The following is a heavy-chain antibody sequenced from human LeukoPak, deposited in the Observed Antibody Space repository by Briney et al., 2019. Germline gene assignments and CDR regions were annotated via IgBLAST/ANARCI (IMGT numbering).Heavy chain of an antibody. CDR3: AKDKGREGDY. Sequence: PGGSLRLSCAASGFSFSRYAMHWVRQAPGKGLEWVAVISSEGSEQLYADSVKGRFTISRDNSKNTVNLQMNSLRLDDTAVYYCAKDKGREGDYWGQGTLVAVSS. J-gene: IGHJ4*02. V-gene: IGHV3-30*18. CDR1: GFSFSRYA. CDR2: ISSEGSEQ.